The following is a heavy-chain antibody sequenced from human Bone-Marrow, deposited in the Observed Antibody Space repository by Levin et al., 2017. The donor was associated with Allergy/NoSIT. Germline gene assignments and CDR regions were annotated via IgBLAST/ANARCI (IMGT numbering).Heavy chain of an antibody. D-gene: IGHD3-10*01. Sequence: GGSLRLSCAASGFTFSTYAIHWVRQAPGKGLEYVSAINSNGDSTFYANSVKGRFTISRDNSKNTLYLQMGSLRAEDMAVYYCAREIYYSRNWYFDLWGHGTLVTVSS. V-gene: IGHV3-64*01. J-gene: IGHJ2*01. CDR3: AREIYYSRNWYFDL. CDR2: INSNGDST. CDR1: GFTFSTYA.